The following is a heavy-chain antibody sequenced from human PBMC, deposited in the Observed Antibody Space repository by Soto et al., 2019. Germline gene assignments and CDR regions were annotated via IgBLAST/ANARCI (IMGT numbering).Heavy chain of an antibody. CDR2: IPSRGRP. J-gene: IGHJ5*02. CDR3: ARDTCSGYDFGL. Sequence: SETLSLTCSVSGASVAGGSYYWSWVRQPPGKGLEWIGYIPSRGRPFYNPSLTSRGTISADTSKNQLSLQLTSVTAADTAVYYCARDTCSGYDFGLWGQGTLVTVSS. CDR1: GASVAGGSYY. V-gene: IGHV4-30-4*01. D-gene: IGHD5-12*01.